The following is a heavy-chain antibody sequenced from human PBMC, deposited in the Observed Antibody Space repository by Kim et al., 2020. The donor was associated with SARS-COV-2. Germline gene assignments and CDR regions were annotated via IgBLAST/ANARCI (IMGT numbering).Heavy chain of an antibody. V-gene: IGHV1-69*04. D-gene: IGHD2-21*02. CDR3: ARFSFHCGGDCYTDY. CDR1: GGTFSSYA. J-gene: IGHJ4*02. CDR2: IIPILGIA. Sequence: SVKVSCKASGGTFSSYAISWVRQAPGQGLEWMGRIIPILGIANYAQKFQGRVTITADKSTSTAYMELSSLRSEDTAVYYCARFSFHCGGDCYTDYWGQG.